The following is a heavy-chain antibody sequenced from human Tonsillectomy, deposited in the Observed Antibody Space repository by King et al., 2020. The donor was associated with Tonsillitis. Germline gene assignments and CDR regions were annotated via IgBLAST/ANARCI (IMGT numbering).Heavy chain of an antibody. CDR3: ARGGYTYAYRNDAFDI. CDR2: INHSGST. J-gene: IGHJ3*02. CDR1: GGSFSGYY. Sequence: VQLQQWGAGLLKPSETLSLTCAVYGGSFSGYYWSWIRQSPGKGLEWIGEINHSGSTNYNPSLKSRVTISVDTSKNHFSLKQSSVTAADTAVCYYARGGYTYAYRNDAFDIWGQGTMVTVSS. D-gene: IGHD3-16*01. V-gene: IGHV4-34*01.